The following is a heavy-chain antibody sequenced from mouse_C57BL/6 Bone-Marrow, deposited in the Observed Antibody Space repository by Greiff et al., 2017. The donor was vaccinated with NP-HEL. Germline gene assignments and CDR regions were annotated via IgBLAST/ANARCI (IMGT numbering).Heavy chain of an antibody. CDR2: IYPSDSET. CDR1: GYTFTSYW. V-gene: IGHV1-52*01. D-gene: IGHD1-1*01. Sequence: QVQLQQPGAELVRPGSSVKLSCKASGYTFTSYWMHWVKQRPIQGLEWIGNIYPSDSETHYNQKFKDKATLTVDKSSSTAYMQLSSLTSEDSAVYYCARGDYYGSSSLWAMDYWGQGTSVTVSS. J-gene: IGHJ4*01. CDR3: ARGDYYGSSSLWAMDY.